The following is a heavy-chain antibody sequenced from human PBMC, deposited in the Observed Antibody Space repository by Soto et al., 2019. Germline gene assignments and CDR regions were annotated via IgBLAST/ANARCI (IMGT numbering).Heavy chain of an antibody. Sequence: SDTLSLTCAFDSLSIISYYWSWIQEPPGKGLEWIGYIYYSGSTNYNPSLKSRVTISVDTSKNQFSLKLSSVTAADTAVYYCARDSGYYDFWSGSRDAFDIWGQGTMVT. CDR1: SLSIISYY. D-gene: IGHD3-3*01. V-gene: IGHV4-59*01. CDR2: IYYSGST. J-gene: IGHJ3*02. CDR3: ARDSGYYDFWSGSRDAFDI.